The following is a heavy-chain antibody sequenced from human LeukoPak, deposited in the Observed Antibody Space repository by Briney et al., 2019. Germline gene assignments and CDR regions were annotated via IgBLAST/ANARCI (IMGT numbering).Heavy chain of an antibody. CDR1: GGSISNYN. V-gene: IGHV4-4*07. Sequence: KPSETLSLTCTASGGSISNYNWCCIRQPAGKGLEWIGRIYSSGSTNYNPSLKSRVTMSVDTSKNQFSLKLSSVTAADTAVYYCARQAYDTGYDAFDIWGQGTIVTVSS. J-gene: IGHJ3*02. CDR2: IYSSGST. CDR3: ARQAYDTGYDAFDI. D-gene: IGHD3-22*01.